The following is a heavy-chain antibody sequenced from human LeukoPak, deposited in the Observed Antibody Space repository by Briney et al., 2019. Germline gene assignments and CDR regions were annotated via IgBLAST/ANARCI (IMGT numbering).Heavy chain of an antibody. CDR2: ISYDGSNK. J-gene: IGHJ4*02. Sequence: PGRSLRLSCAASGFTFSSYAMHWVRQAPGKGLEWVAVISYDGSNKYYADSVKGRFTISRDNSKNTLYLQMNSLRAEDTAVYYCARDSRRQDIVVVVAAKYWGQGTLVTVSS. CDR3: ARDSRRQDIVVVVAAKY. D-gene: IGHD2-15*01. CDR1: GFTFSSYA. V-gene: IGHV3-30*04.